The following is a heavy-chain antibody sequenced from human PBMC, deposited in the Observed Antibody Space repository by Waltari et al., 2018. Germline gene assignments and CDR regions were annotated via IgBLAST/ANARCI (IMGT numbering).Heavy chain of an antibody. D-gene: IGHD1-26*01. CDR2: IYYSGST. Sequence: QLQLQESGPGLVKPSETLSLTCTVSGGSISSSSYYWGWIRQPPGKGLEWIGSIYYSGSTYYNPSLKSRVTISVDTSKNQFSLKLSSVTAADTAVYYCARDMWEHLSDYWGQGTLVIVSS. CDR1: GGSISSSSYY. J-gene: IGHJ4*02. V-gene: IGHV4-39*07. CDR3: ARDMWEHLSDY.